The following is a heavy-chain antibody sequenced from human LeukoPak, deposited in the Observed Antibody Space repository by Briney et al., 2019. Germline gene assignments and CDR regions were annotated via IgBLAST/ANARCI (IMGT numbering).Heavy chain of an antibody. Sequence: PSETLSLTCAVYGVSFSGYSWNWLRQSPGKGLEWIGGINHSGTNNYHTSLKSRVTMSVDTSKNQFSLKLTSVTAADTAVYYCAREGFDGYCSSTSCYGAHNWFVPWGQGTLVTVSS. D-gene: IGHD2-2*01. J-gene: IGHJ5*02. CDR3: AREGFDGYCSSTSCYGAHNWFVP. V-gene: IGHV4-34*01. CDR2: INHSGTN. CDR1: GVSFSGYS.